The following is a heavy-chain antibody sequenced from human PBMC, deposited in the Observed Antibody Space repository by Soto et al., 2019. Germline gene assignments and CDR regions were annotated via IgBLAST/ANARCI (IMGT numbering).Heavy chain of an antibody. CDR3: ARLYDSSGYYHDY. J-gene: IGHJ4*02. CDR2: ISYDGSNK. Sequence: PGGSLRLSCAASGFTFSSYAMHWVRQAPGKGLEWVAVISYDGSNKYYADSVKGRFTISRDNSKNTLYLQMNSLRAEDTAVYYCARLYDSSGYYHDYWGQGTLVTVSS. CDR1: GFTFSSYA. D-gene: IGHD3-22*01. V-gene: IGHV3-30-3*01.